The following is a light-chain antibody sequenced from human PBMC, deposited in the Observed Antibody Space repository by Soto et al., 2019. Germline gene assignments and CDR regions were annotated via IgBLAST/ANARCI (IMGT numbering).Light chain of an antibody. J-gene: IGKJ3*01. V-gene: IGKV1-5*01. CDR2: DRS. Sequence: DIQMTQSPSTLSGSVGDRVTITCRASQTISSWLAWYQQKPGKVPKLLIYDRSSLESGVPSRFSGSGSGTDFTFSISSLQPEDFATYYCQQNQSITLSFGHGTKVDIK. CDR3: QQNQSITLS. CDR1: QTISSW.